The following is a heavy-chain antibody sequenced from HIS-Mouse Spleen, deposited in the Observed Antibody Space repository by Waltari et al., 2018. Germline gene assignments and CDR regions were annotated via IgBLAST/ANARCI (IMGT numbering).Heavy chain of an antibody. CDR3: AREIPYSSSWYDWYFDL. V-gene: IGHV4-39*07. CDR1: GGCISSSSSY. CDR2: IYYSGST. Sequence: QLQLQESGPGLVKPSETLSLTCTVSGGCISSSSSYWGWIRQPPGKGLEWIGSIYYSGSTYYNPSLKSRVTISVDTSKNQFSLKLSSVTAADTAVYYCAREIPYSSSWYDWYFDLWGRGTLVTVSS. D-gene: IGHD6-13*01. J-gene: IGHJ2*01.